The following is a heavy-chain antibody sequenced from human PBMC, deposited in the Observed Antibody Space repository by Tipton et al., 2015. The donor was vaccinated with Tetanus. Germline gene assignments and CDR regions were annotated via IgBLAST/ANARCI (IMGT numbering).Heavy chain of an antibody. CDR2: VGYSGTNT. J-gene: IGHJ3*02. CDR3: AKVAPGHPPWYGSFDI. V-gene: IGHV3-23*04. Sequence: QLVQSGGGLVQPGGSLRLSCAASGFTFSSYSMNWVRQAPGKGLEWVSAVGYSGTNTYYADSVRGRFTISRDNSKNTLSLQMNSLRAEDTAVYFCAKVAPGHPPWYGSFDIWGQGTLVSVSS. D-gene: IGHD6-13*01. CDR1: GFTFSSYS.